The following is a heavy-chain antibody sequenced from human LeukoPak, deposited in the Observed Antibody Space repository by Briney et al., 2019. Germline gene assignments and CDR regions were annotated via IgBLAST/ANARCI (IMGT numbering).Heavy chain of an antibody. CDR1: GFTFSAYA. J-gene: IGHJ4*02. CDR2: IGSDNKP. Sequence: GGSLRLSCEASGFTFSAYAMTWVRQAPGKGLEWVSSIGSDNKPHYSESVKGRFAISRDNSKNTLYLQMSSLRAEDTAIYYCVKASTDYYYEYWGQGTLVTVSS. CDR3: VKASTDYYYEY. V-gene: IGHV3-23*05. D-gene: IGHD1-1*01.